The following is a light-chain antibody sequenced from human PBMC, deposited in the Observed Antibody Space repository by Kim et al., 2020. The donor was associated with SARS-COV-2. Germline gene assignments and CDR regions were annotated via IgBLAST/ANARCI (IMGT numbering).Light chain of an antibody. CDR1: NIGSKS. CDR2: YDS. V-gene: IGLV3-21*04. CDR3: QAWDSSSDHPV. J-gene: IGLJ3*02. Sequence: SYELTQPPSVSVAPGKTARITCGGNNIGSKSVHXYQQKPGQAPVLVIYYDSDRPSGIPERLSGSNSGNTATLTISRVEAGDEADYYCQAWDSSSDHPVFG.